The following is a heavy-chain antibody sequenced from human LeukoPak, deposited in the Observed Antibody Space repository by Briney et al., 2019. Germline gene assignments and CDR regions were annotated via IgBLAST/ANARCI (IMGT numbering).Heavy chain of an antibody. J-gene: IGHJ4*02. D-gene: IGHD2-15*01. Sequence: GGSLRLSCAASGFTFSSFSMSWVRQSPGKGLEWVSYITLSSSVIYYADSVRGRFTISRDNAKNSLYLQMNSLRAEDTAVYYCARGLQPDYWGQGTLVTVSA. CDR2: ITLSSSVI. CDR1: GFTFSSFS. CDR3: ARGLQPDY. V-gene: IGHV3-48*01.